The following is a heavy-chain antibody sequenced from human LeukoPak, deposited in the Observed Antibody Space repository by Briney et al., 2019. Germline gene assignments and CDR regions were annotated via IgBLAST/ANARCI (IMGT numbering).Heavy chain of an antibody. D-gene: IGHD1-7*01. CDR2: IYYSGST. J-gene: IGHJ5*02. Sequence: PSETLSLTCTVSGGSISSSSYYWGWIRQPPGKGLEWIGSIYYSGSTYYNPSLKSRVTISVDTSKNQFSLKLSSVTAADTAVYYCARDDPGITGTTGGNWFDPWGQGTLVTVSS. CDR3: ARDDPGITGTTGGNWFDP. V-gene: IGHV4-39*07. CDR1: GGSISSSSYY.